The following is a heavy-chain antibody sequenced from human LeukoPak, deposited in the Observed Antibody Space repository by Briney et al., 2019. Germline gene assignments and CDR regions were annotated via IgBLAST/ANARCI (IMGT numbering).Heavy chain of an antibody. J-gene: IGHJ4*02. V-gene: IGHV1-69*01. CDR2: IIPIFGTA. D-gene: IGHD2-15*01. Sequence: SVKVSCKASGGTFSSYAISWVRQAPGQGLEWMGGIIPIFGTANYAQKFQGRVTITADESTSTAYMELSSLRSEDTAVYYCARGSCSGGSCLVFDYWGQGTLVTVSS. CDR3: ARGSCSGGSCLVFDY. CDR1: GGTFSSYA.